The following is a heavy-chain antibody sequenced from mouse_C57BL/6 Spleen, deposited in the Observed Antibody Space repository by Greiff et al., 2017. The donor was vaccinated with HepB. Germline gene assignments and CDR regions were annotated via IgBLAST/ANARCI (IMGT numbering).Heavy chain of an antibody. Sequence: VKLVESGPELVKPGASVKLSCKASGYTFTSYDINWVKQRPGQGLEWIGWIYPRDGSTKYNEKFKGKATLTVDTSSSTAYMELHSLTSEDSAVYFCAREATVVATPLAYWGQGTLVTVSA. D-gene: IGHD1-1*01. J-gene: IGHJ3*01. V-gene: IGHV1-85*01. CDR2: IYPRDGST. CDR1: GYTFTSYD. CDR3: AREATVVATPLAY.